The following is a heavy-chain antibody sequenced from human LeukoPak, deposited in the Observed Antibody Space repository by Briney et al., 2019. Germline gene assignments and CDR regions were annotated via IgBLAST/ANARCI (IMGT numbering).Heavy chain of an antibody. CDR3: ARGRTYYYDKGAFDI. CDR2: INSDGSST. D-gene: IGHD3-22*01. Sequence: GGSLRLSCAASGFTFSSYWMHWVRQAPGKGLVWVSRINSDGSSTCYADSVKGRFTISRDNAKNTLYLQMNSLRAEDTAVYYCARGRTYYYDKGAFDIWGQGTMVTVSS. V-gene: IGHV3-74*01. J-gene: IGHJ3*02. CDR1: GFTFSSYW.